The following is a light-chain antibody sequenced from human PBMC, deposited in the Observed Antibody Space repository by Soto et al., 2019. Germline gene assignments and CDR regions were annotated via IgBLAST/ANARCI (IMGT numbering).Light chain of an antibody. Sequence: DIVITPSPDSLAESLGERPTINCKSTKSVLYSTNNKNSLAWYQQKPGQPPTLLIYWASTRESGAPDRFSGSGSGTDLTLTISSLQAEDVAVYYWQQYYDTPYTFGQGTMLEI. J-gene: IGKJ2*01. V-gene: IGKV4-1*01. CDR3: QQYYDTPYT. CDR2: WAS. CDR1: KSVLYSTNNKNS.